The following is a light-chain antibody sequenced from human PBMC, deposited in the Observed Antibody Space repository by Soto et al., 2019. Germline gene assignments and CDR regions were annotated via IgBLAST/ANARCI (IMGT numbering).Light chain of an antibody. CDR3: AAWDDSLSGGV. CDR2: SND. Sequence: HSVLTQPPSASGTPGQTVTISCSGSSFNIGFNYVYWYQQLPGMAPKLLIHSNDERPSGVPDRFSGSKSGTSASLAISGLRSEEEAEYYCAAWDDSLSGGVFGTGTKLTVL. V-gene: IGLV1-47*02. CDR1: SFNIGFNY. J-gene: IGLJ1*01.